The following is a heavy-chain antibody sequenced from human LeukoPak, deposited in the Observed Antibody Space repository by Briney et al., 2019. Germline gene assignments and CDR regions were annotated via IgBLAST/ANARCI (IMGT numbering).Heavy chain of an antibody. D-gene: IGHD4-17*01. Sequence: PSETLSLTCTVSGGSISSGDYYWSWIRQPPGKGLEWIGYIYYSGSTYYNPSLKSRVTISVDTSKNQFSLKLSSVTAADTAVYYCASGMTTVTTNPNIIPYWGQGTLVTVSS. CDR1: GGSISSGDYY. CDR2: IYYSGST. CDR3: ASGMTTVTTNPNIIPY. J-gene: IGHJ4*02. V-gene: IGHV4-30-4*01.